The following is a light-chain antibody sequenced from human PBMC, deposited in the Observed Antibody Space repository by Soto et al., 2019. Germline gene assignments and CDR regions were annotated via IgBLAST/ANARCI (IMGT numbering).Light chain of an antibody. Sequence: EIVLTQSPATLSLSPGERGTLSCRASQSVSSYLAWYQQKPGQAPRLLISDASNRATGIPARFSGSGSGTDFTLTISSLEPEDCAVYYCQQRTKTFGQGTRLDIK. V-gene: IGKV3-11*01. CDR1: QSVSSY. J-gene: IGKJ5*01. CDR2: DAS. CDR3: QQRTKT.